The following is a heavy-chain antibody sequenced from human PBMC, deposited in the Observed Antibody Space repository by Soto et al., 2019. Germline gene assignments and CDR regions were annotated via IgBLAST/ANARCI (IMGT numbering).Heavy chain of an antibody. V-gene: IGHV4-30-2*01. Sequence: SETLSLTCGVSGGSISSNLYSWSWIRQPRGNGLEWIGDIHHSESTHYNPSLESRVTISVDRSRNQFSLRLTSVTAADTAVYYCARVPDGRLNWLDPWGTGILVTVSS. CDR1: GGSISSNLYS. CDR2: IHHSEST. J-gene: IGHJ5*02. CDR3: ARVPDGRLNWLDP. D-gene: IGHD1-26*01.